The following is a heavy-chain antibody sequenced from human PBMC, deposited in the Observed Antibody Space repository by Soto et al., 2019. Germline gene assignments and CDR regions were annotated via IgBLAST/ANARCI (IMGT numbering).Heavy chain of an antibody. V-gene: IGHV3-30-3*01. CDR2: ISYDGSNK. Sequence: PGRAPILSCAASGFTFSSYAMHWVRQAPGKGLEWVAVISYDGSNKYYADSVKGRFTISRDNSKNTLYLQMNSLRAEDTAVYYCSRDYYRFNSGYGFSMDVWGQGTTVTVSS. CDR1: GFTFSSYA. CDR3: SRDYYRFNSGYGFSMDV. D-gene: IGHD5-12*01. J-gene: IGHJ6*02.